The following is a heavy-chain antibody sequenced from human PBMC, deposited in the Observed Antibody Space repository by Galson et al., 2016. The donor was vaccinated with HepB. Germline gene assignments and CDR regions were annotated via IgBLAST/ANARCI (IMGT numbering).Heavy chain of an antibody. D-gene: IGHD2-21*01. CDR1: GFTFNDAW. CDR2: IQSQTDGEAI. V-gene: IGHV3-15*01. Sequence: SLRLSCAASGFTFNDAWMSWVRQAPGKGLEWVARIQSQTDGEAIDYAAPVKGRFTISRDNSKNTLSLQMNSLETEDTAVDYWATGGVCVGNCFSTVFDYWGQGTLVTVSS. J-gene: IGHJ4*02. CDR3: ATGGVCVGNCFSTVFDY.